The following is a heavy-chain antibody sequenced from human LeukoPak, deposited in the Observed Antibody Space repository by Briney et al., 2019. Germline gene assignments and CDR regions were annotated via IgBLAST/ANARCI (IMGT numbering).Heavy chain of an antibody. CDR3: AWYGVTHGLDV. CDR2: INQDGSDK. J-gene: IGHJ6*02. CDR1: GFSLSNYW. D-gene: IGHD3-10*01. Sequence: GGSLRLSCAPSGFSLSNYWMSWVRQAPGKGLEWVANINQDGSDKYYVDSVMGRFTISKDNAKNSVYLQMNSLRPEDTAIYYCAWYGVTHGLDVWGQGTTVTASS. V-gene: IGHV3-7*01.